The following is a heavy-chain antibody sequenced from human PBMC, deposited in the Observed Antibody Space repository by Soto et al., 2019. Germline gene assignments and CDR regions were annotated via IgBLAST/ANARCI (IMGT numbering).Heavy chain of an antibody. V-gene: IGHV3-53*04. CDR2: IYSGGST. CDR3: ARADSCSGGSCYRKYYFDY. CDR1: GFTVSSNY. Sequence: EVQLVESGGGLVQPGGSLGLSCAASGFTVSSNYMSWVRQAPGKGLEWVSVIYSGGSTYYADSVKGRFTISRHNSKNTLYLQMNSLRSEDTAVYYCARADSCSGGSCYRKYYFDYWGQGTLVTVSS. J-gene: IGHJ4*02. D-gene: IGHD2-15*01.